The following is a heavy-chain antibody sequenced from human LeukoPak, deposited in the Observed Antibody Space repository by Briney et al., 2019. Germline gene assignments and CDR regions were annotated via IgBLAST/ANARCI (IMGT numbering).Heavy chain of an antibody. V-gene: IGHV4-34*01. CDR3: ARSPYDFWSGLRKWFDP. Sequence: SDTLSLMCGVCVESFRGYYGSWTRGPRGRGREGRGDNNHSGSTNYNPSLKSRVTISVDTSTNQFSLKLSSVTAADTAVYYCARSPYDFWSGLRKWFDPWGQGTLVTVSS. CDR1: VESFRGYY. D-gene: IGHD3-3*01. CDR2: NNHSGST. J-gene: IGHJ5*02.